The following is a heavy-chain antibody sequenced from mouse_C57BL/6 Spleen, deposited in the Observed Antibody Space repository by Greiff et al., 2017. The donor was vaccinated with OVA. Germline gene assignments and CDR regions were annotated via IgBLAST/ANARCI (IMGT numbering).Heavy chain of an antibody. D-gene: IGHD1-1*01. CDR3: ARLGSSHWYFDV. V-gene: IGHV5-17*01. Sequence: EVHLVASGGGLVKPGGSLKLSCAASGFTFSDYGMHWVRQAPEKGLEWVAYISSGSSTIYYADTVKGRFTISRDNAKNTLFLQTTSLRSEDTAMYYCARLGSSHWYFDVWGTGTTVTVSS. CDR1: GFTFSDYG. CDR2: ISSGSSTI. J-gene: IGHJ1*03.